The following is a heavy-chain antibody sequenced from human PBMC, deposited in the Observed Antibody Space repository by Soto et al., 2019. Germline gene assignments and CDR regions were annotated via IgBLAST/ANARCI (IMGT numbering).Heavy chain of an antibody. CDR2: ITSRSSYI. D-gene: IGHD3-22*01. CDR3: ARNPPDYYDCSGDDAFHL. CDR1: AFTFSSYS. J-gene: IGHJ3*01. V-gene: IGHV3-21*01. Sequence: EVQLVESGGGLVKPGGSLRLSCLASAFTFSSYSMNWVRQAPGKGLEWVSCITSRSSYIYYADSLKGRFTVSRDDAKNSLYLQMNSLRVEDTAVYYCARNPPDYYDCSGDDAFHLWGQGTLVTVSS.